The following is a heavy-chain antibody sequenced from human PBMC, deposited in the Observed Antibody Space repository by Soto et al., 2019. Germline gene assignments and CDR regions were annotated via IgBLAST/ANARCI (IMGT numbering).Heavy chain of an antibody. D-gene: IGHD3-9*01. CDR3: AKAKGYDILTGYSRSNWFDP. Sequence: ASVKVSCKASGYTFTSHDINWVRQATGQGLEWMGWMNPNSGNTGYAQKFQGRVTMPRNTSISTAYMELSSLRSEDTAVYYCAKAKGYDILTGYSRSNWFDPWGQGTLVTVSS. CDR2: MNPNSGNT. V-gene: IGHV1-8*01. J-gene: IGHJ5*02. CDR1: GYTFTSHD.